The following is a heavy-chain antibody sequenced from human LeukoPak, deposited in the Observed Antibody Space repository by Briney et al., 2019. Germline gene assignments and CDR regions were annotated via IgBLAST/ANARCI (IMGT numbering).Heavy chain of an antibody. V-gene: IGHV4-31*03. D-gene: IGHD5-18*01. J-gene: IGHJ4*02. Sequence: KTSETLSLTCTVSGGSINSGGSYWSWIRQHPGKGLEWIGYIYYSGSTYYNPSLKSRVTMSVDTSKNQFSLKLSSVTAADTAVYYCARDVPRGYSYGAFDYWGQGTLVTVSS. CDR2: IYYSGST. CDR3: ARDVPRGYSYGAFDY. CDR1: GGSINSGGSY.